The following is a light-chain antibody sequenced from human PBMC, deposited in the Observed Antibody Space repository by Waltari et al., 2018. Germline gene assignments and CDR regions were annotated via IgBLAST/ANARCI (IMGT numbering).Light chain of an antibody. J-gene: IGKJ3*01. CDR1: QSVNNS. Sequence: DIVLTQSPGTLSLSPGDRATLSCRASQSVNNSLAWFQQKPGQAPRLLIHGASSTATGIPDRFSGSGSGTDFTLTISRLEPQDFAAYYCQQYSSSPLTFGPGTNVDIK. CDR2: GAS. V-gene: IGKV3-20*01. CDR3: QQYSSSPLT.